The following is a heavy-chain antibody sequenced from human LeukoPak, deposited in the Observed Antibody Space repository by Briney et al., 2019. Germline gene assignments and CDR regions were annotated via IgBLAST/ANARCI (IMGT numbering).Heavy chain of an antibody. V-gene: IGHV4-59*01. CDR1: GGSISSYY. CDR2: IYYSGST. Sequence: SETLSLTCTVSGGSISSYYWSWIRQPPGKGLEWIGYIYYSGSTNYNPSLKSRVTISVDTSKNQFSLKLSSVTAADTAVYYCARDYPVYYYDSSGYYSHDAFDIWGQGTMVTVSS. CDR3: ARDYPVYYYDSSGYYSHDAFDI. D-gene: IGHD3-22*01. J-gene: IGHJ3*02.